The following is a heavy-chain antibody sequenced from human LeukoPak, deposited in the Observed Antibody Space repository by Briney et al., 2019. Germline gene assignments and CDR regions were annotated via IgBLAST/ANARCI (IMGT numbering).Heavy chain of an antibody. V-gene: IGHV4-34*01. D-gene: IGHD2-2*01. J-gene: IGHJ3*02. Sequence: SETLSLTCAVYGGSFSGYYWSWIRQPPGKGLEWIGEINHSGSTNYNPSLKSRVTISVDTSKNQFSLKLSSVTAADTAVYYCARVRWVVPAARCAFDIWSQGTMVTVSS. CDR3: ARVRWVVPAARCAFDI. CDR1: GGSFSGYY. CDR2: INHSGST.